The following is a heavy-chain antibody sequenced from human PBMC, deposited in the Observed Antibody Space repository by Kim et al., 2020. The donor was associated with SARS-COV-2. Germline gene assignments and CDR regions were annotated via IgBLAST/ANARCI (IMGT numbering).Heavy chain of an antibody. CDR2: INHSGST. V-gene: IGHV4-34*01. J-gene: IGHJ5*02. Sequence: SETLSLTCAVYGGSFSGYYWSWIRQPPGKGLEWIGEINHSGSTNYNPSLKSRVTISVDTSKNQFSLKLSSVTAADTAVYYCASRTRITIFGVVLQAGNWFDPWGQGTLVTVSS. D-gene: IGHD3-3*01. CDR1: GGSFSGYY. CDR3: ASRTRITIFGVVLQAGNWFDP.